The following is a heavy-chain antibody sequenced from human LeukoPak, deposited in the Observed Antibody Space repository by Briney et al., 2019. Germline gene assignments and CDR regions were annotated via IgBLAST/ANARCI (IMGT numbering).Heavy chain of an antibody. V-gene: IGHV4-39*01. CDR3: ARARGIAVAGHPDAFDI. Sequence: SETLSLTCTVSGGSISSSSYYWGWIRQPPGKGLEWIGSIYYGGSTYYNPSLKSRVTISVDTSKNQFSLKLSSVTAADTAVYYCARARGIAVAGHPDAFDIWGQGTMVTVSS. D-gene: IGHD6-19*01. J-gene: IGHJ3*02. CDR1: GGSISSSSYY. CDR2: IYYGGST.